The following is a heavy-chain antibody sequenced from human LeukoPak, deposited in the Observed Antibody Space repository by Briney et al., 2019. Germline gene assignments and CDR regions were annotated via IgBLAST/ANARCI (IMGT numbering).Heavy chain of an antibody. CDR2: ISYDGSNK. Sequence: GRSLRLSCAASGFTVSNWAIHWVRQAPGKGLEWVAAISYDGSNKFYADSVKGRFTISRDNSKNTLYLQMNSLRAEDTAVYYCARDTRGARDNYFDYWGQGTLVTVSS. CDR3: ARDTRGARDNYFDY. V-gene: IGHV3-30*04. J-gene: IGHJ4*02. D-gene: IGHD3-16*01. CDR1: GFTVSNWA.